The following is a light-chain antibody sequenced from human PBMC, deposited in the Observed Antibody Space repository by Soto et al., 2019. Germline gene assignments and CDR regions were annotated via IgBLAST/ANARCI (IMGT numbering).Light chain of an antibody. CDR3: QQSYSTPRT. CDR1: QSLLHSDGKTY. V-gene: IGKV2-29*01. Sequence: DIVMTQTPLSLSVTPGQPASISCKSSQSLLHSDGKTYLYWYLQKPGQSPQLLIYEVSSRFSGVPDRFSGSGSGTDFTLTISSLQPEDFATYYCQQSYSTPRTFGQGTKLEIK. J-gene: IGKJ2*01. CDR2: EVS.